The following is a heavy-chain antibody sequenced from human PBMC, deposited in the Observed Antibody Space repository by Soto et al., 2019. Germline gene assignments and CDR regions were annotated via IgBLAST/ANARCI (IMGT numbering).Heavy chain of an antibody. D-gene: IGHD3-3*01. CDR2: ISGSGGST. CDR1: GFTFSSYA. J-gene: IGHJ4*02. V-gene: IGHV3-23*01. Sequence: EVQLLESGGGLVQPGGSLRLSCAASGFTFSSYAMSWVRQAPGKGLEWVSAISGSGGSTYYADSVKGRFTISRDNSKNTLYLQMNSLRAEDTAVYYCAKSEGRFLEWLPYYFDYWGQGTLVTVSS. CDR3: AKSEGRFLEWLPYYFDY.